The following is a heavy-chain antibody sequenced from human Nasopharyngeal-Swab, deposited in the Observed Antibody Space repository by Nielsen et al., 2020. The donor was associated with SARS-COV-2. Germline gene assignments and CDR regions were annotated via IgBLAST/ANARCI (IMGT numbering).Heavy chain of an antibody. D-gene: IGHD2-21*01. CDR3: VRVSGVGIPEALYYLYYGMDV. Sequence: SETLSLTCTVSNGSINSYYWSWIRQPPGKGLEWIGYIYFSGSTSYNPSLESRVTISLDESKNQFSLNLRSVTTADTAVYFCVRVSGVGIPEALYYLYYGMDVWGQGTTVTVSS. J-gene: IGHJ6*02. CDR2: IYFSGST. V-gene: IGHV4-59*12. CDR1: NGSINSYY.